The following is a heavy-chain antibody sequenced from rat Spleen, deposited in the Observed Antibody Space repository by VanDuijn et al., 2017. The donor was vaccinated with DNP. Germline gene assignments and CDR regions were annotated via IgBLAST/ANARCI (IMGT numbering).Heavy chain of an antibody. V-gene: IGHV5S10*01. CDR2: ISYDGSST. CDR1: GFTFSDYN. J-gene: IGHJ2*01. CDR3: AKNSGYYFDY. D-gene: IGHD4-3*01. Sequence: EVQLVQSGGGLVQPEGSLKLSCTASGFTFSDYNMAWVRQAPKKGLEWVATISYDGSSTYYRDSVKGRFTISRDNAKSTLYLQMDSLRSEDTATYYCAKNSGYYFDYWGQGVMVTVSS.